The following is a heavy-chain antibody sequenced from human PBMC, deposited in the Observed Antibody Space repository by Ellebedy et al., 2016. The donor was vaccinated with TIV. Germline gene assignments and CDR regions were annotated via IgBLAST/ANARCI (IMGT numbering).Heavy chain of an antibody. D-gene: IGHD3-16*01. V-gene: IGHV3-74*01. CDR3: ARGMRVMSYYYGMDV. CDR1: GFTFSSYW. CDR2: INSDGSST. Sequence: GESLKISCAASGFTFSSYWMHWVRQAPGKGLVWVSRINSDGSSTTYADSVKGRFTISRDNAKNTLYLQMNSLRAEDTAVYHCARGMRVMSYYYGMDVWGQGTTVTVSS. J-gene: IGHJ6*02.